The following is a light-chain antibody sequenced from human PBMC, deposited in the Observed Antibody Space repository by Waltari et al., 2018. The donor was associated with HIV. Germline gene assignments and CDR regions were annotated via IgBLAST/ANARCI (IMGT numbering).Light chain of an antibody. CDR3: QSTDHDGTWV. J-gene: IGLJ3*02. CDR2: KDI. V-gene: IGLV3-25*03. CDR1: SLPKKY. Sequence: SYKLTQTPSVSVSPGQTARINCSRGSLPKKYSSWYRQKPGQAPVLLTHKDIERPQGIPERISGSRSGTGVTLTISGVQAEDEGDYYCQSTDHDGTWVFGGGTKLTVL.